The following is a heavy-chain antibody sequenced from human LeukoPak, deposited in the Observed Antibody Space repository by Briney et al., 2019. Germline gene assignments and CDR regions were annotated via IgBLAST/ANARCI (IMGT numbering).Heavy chain of an antibody. CDR3: ARDLSSGWYDDY. Sequence: ASVKVSCKASGYTFTGYYMHWVRQAPGQGLEWMGWINPNSGGTNYAQKFQGRVTMTRDTSISTAYVELSRLRSDDTAVYYCARDLSSGWYDDYWGQGTLVTVSS. V-gene: IGHV1-2*02. D-gene: IGHD6-19*01. CDR2: INPNSGGT. CDR1: GYTFTGYY. J-gene: IGHJ4*02.